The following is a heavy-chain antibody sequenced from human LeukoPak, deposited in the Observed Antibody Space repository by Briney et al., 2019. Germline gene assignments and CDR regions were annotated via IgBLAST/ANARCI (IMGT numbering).Heavy chain of an antibody. D-gene: IGHD3-22*01. CDR3: ARVNVPNYYDSSGYSLVDAFDI. Sequence: ASVKVSCKASGYTFTSYDINWVRQATGQGLEWMGWMNPNSGNTGYAQKFQGRVTITRNTSISTAYMELSSLRSEDTAVYYCARVNVPNYYDSSGYSLVDAFDIWGQGTVVTVSS. CDR2: MNPNSGNT. J-gene: IGHJ3*02. CDR1: GYTFTSYD. V-gene: IGHV1-8*03.